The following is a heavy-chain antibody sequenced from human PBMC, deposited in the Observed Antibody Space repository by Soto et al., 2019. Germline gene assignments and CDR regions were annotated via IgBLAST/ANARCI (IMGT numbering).Heavy chain of an antibody. J-gene: IGHJ4*02. D-gene: IGHD2-15*01. CDR1: GGSISSSSYY. Sequence: QLQLQESGPGLVKPSETLSLTCTVSGGSISSSSYYWGWIRQPPGKGLEWIGSIYYSASTHYNPSLTRRVTISVDTSKNQFSLKLSSVTAADTAVYYCARQGGGKPDFDYWGQGTLVTVSS. CDR3: ARQGGGKPDFDY. CDR2: IYYSAST. V-gene: IGHV4-39*01.